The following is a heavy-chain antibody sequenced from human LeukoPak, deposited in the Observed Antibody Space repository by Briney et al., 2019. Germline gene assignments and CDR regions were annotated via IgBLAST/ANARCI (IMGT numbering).Heavy chain of an antibody. Sequence: SGPTLVNPTQTLTLTCTFSGFSLSTSGVGVGWIRQPPGKALEWHALIYWDDDKRYSPSLKSRLTITKDTSKNQVVLTMTNMDPVDTATYYCAHLDYSGWYLDYWGQGTLVTVSS. D-gene: IGHD6-19*01. CDR1: GFSLSTSGVG. CDR3: AHLDYSGWYLDY. J-gene: IGHJ4*02. V-gene: IGHV2-5*02. CDR2: IYWDDDK.